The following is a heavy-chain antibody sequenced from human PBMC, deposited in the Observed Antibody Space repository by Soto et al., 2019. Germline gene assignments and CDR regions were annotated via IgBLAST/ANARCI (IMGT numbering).Heavy chain of an antibody. CDR1: GFTFSSFS. V-gene: IGHV3-48*02. D-gene: IGHD6-19*01. J-gene: IGHJ4*02. CDR3: ARDGAISGCFDY. CDR2: ISTTSSTI. Sequence: EVQLVESGGGLVQPGGSLRLSCVASGFTFSSFSMNWVRQSPGKGLEWVSYISTTSSTIHYADSVKGRFTISRDNAKNSLYLQMISLRDEDTAVYYCARDGAISGCFDYWGQGTLVTSPQ.